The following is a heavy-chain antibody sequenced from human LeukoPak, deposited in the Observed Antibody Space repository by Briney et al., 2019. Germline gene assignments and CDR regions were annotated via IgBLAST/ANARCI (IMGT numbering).Heavy chain of an antibody. Sequence: GGSLRLSCAASGFTFSTYEMNWVRQAPGKGLEWVSYISSRGSSIYYADSVKGRFTISRDNAKNSLYLQMNSLRVEDTAVYYCARHGDGFYYGMDVWGQGTTVTVSS. CDR1: GFTFSTYE. J-gene: IGHJ6*02. D-gene: IGHD4-17*01. V-gene: IGHV3-48*03. CDR3: ARHGDGFYYGMDV. CDR2: ISSRGSSI.